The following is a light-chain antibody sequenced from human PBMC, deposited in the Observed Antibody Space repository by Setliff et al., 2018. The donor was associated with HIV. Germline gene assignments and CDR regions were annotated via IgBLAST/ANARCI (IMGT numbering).Light chain of an antibody. CDR3: CSYSATDTYI. V-gene: IGLV2-11*01. Sequence: QSVLTQPRSVSGSPGQSVTLSCTGSSSDVGGYNYVSWYQQHPAKAPELIIYDVTKRPSGVPDRFSGSKSGDTASLTISGLQSEDDADYYCCSYSATDTYIFGSGTKVT. CDR2: DVT. J-gene: IGLJ1*01. CDR1: SSDVGGYNY.